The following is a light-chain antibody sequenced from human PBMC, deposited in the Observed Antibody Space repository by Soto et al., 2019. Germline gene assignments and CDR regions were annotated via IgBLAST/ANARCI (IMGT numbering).Light chain of an antibody. CDR1: ASSIGTNT. Sequence: QAVVTQPPSASGTPGQRVTISCSGSASSIGTNTVNWYRQLPGTAPKLLIYGDNQRPSGVPDRFSGSKSGTSASLAISGLQAEDEADYYCSSYTSSSTLVVFGGGTKLTVL. CDR2: GDN. V-gene: IGLV1-44*01. J-gene: IGLJ2*01. CDR3: SSYTSSSTLVV.